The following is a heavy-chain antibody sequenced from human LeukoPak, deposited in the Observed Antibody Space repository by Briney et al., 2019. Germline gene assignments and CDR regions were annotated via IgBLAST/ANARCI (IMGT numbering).Heavy chain of an antibody. CDR1: GGSISSYY. CDR2: IYYSGST. D-gene: IGHD2-21*02. Sequence: SETLSLTCTVSGGSISSYYWSWIRQPPGKGLEWIGYIYYSGSTNYNPSPKSRVTISVDTSKNQFSLKLSSVTAAGTAVYYCARARSYCGGDCYSSPYFDYWGQGTLVTVSS. J-gene: IGHJ4*02. V-gene: IGHV4-59*01. CDR3: ARARSYCGGDCYSSPYFDY.